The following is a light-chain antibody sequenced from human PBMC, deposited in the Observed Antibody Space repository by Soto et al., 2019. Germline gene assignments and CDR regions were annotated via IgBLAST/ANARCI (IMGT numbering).Light chain of an antibody. CDR2: GAS. CDR3: QQYNNWPQT. Sequence: MTQSPSTLSASLGDRVTITCRASQSISSGLAWYQQKPGQAPRLLIYGASTRATGIPARFSGSGSGTEFTLTISSLQSEDFAVYYCQQYNNWPQTFGQGTKVDI. CDR1: QSISSG. J-gene: IGKJ1*01. V-gene: IGKV3-15*01.